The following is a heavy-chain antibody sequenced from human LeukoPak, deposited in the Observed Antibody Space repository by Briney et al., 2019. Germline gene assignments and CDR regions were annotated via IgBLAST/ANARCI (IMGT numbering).Heavy chain of an antibody. CDR2: IYHSGST. J-gene: IGHJ4*02. D-gene: IGHD3-10*01. V-gene: IGHV4-4*02. CDR1: GGSISSSNW. CDR3: AREVPGAGSGGQGPGLLDY. Sequence: PSGTLSLTCAVSGGSISSSNWWSWVRQPPGKGLEWIGEIYHSGSTNYNPSLKSRVTISVDKSKNQFSLKLSSVTAADTAVYYCAREVPGAGSGGQGPGLLDYWGQGTLVTVSS.